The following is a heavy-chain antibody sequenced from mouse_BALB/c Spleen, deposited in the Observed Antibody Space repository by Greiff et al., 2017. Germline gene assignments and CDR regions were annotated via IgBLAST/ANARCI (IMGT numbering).Heavy chain of an antibody. CDR1: GFAFSSYD. CDR3: ARLGGYEDFDY. D-gene: IGHD2-2*01. J-gene: IGHJ2*01. V-gene: IGHV5-12-1*01. CDR2: ISSGGGST. Sequence: EVHLVESGGGLVKPGGSLKLSCAASGFAFSSYDMSWVRQTPEKRLEWVAYISSGGGSTYYPDTVKGRFTISRDNAKNTLYLQMSSLKSEDTAMYYCARLGGYEDFDYWGQGTTLTVSS.